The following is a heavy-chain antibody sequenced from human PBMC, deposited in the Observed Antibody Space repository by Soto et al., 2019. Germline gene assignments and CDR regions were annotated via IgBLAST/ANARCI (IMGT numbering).Heavy chain of an antibody. V-gene: IGHV3-30*03. J-gene: IGHJ3*02. CDR2: ISYDGSNQ. CDR3: VSDFVIRRGGDAFDI. D-gene: IGHD3-16*01. CDR1: GFTFSRYD. Sequence: QVQLVESGGGAVPPGRSLRLSCAASGFTFSRYDIHWVRQAPGKGLEWVALISYDGSNQYFGDSVKGRFTITRDNSKDTVSLRMNSLRVEDTAVYYCVSDFVIRRGGDAFDIWGRGTMVTVSS.